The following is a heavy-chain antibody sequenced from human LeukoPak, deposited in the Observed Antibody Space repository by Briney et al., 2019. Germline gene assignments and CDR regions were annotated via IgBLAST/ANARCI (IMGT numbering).Heavy chain of an antibody. J-gene: IGHJ4*02. CDR1: GGSISSYY. CDR2: IHYSGTT. Sequence: SETLSLTCTVSGGSISSYYWSWIRQPPGKGLEWIGYIHYSGTTNYNPSLKSRVTISVDTSKNQFSLKLSSVTAADTALYYCARRITGTTSDSYDYWGQGTLVTVSS. CDR3: ARRITGTTSDSYDY. D-gene: IGHD1-20*01. V-gene: IGHV4-59*08.